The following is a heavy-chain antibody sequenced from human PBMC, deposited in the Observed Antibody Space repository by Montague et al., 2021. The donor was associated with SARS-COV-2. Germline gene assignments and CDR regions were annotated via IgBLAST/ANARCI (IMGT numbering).Heavy chain of an antibody. J-gene: IGHJ4*02. CDR3: AKTPVSWYHGGFDY. V-gene: IGHV4-4*07. CDR2: IFTSGTA. Sequence: SQTLSLTCTVSGGSFSIYYWSWIRQPAGKGLEWIGRIFTSGTASYGPSLKSRVTMSVDTSKNQFSLKLSSVTAADTAVYYCAKTPVSWYHGGFDYWGQGTLVTVSS. CDR1: GGSFSIYY. D-gene: IGHD2-15*01.